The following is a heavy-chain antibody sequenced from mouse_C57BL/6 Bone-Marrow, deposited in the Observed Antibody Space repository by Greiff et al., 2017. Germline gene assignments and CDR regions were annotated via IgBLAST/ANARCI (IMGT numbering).Heavy chain of an antibody. V-gene: IGHV14-4*01. Sequence: EVQLQQSGAELVRPGASVKLSCTASGFNIKDDYMHWVKQRPEQGLEWIGWIDPENGDTEYASKFQGKATITADTSSNTAYLQLSSLTSEDTAVYYCTTDLGMDYWGQGTSVTVSS. CDR1: GFNIKDDY. CDR3: TTDLGMDY. CDR2: IDPENGDT. D-gene: IGHD4-1*01. J-gene: IGHJ4*01.